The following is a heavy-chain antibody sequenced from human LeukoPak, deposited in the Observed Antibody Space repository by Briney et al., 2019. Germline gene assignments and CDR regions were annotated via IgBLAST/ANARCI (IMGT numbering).Heavy chain of an antibody. D-gene: IGHD3-22*01. CDR2: INPSGGST. CDR3: ARDIDRDYDKSGKKNDY. Sequence: ASVKVSCKASGYTFTSYYMHWVRQAPGQGLEWMGIINPSGGSTSYAQKFQGRVTMTRDTSTSTVYMELSSLRSEDTAVFYCARDIDRDYDKSGKKNDYWGQGTLVTISS. V-gene: IGHV1-46*01. J-gene: IGHJ4*02. CDR1: GYTFTSYY.